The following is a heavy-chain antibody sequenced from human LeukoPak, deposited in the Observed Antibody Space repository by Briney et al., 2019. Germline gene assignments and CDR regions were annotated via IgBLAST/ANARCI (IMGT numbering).Heavy chain of an antibody. CDR1: GFTFDGYA. CDR2: ISWNSGSI. D-gene: IGHD3-9*01. V-gene: IGHV3-9*01. Sequence: PGGSLRLSCAASGFTFDGYAMHWVRQAPGKGLEWVSGISWNSGSIGYADSVKGRFTISRDNAKNSLYLQMNSLRAEDTALYYCAKSRRLRYFAEDAFDIWGQGTMVTVSS. CDR3: AKSRRLRYFAEDAFDI. J-gene: IGHJ3*02.